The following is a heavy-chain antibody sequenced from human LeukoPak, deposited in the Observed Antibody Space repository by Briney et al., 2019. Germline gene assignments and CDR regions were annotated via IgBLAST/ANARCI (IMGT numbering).Heavy chain of an antibody. CDR2: IYPGDSDT. CDR1: GYSFTSYW. Sequence: GESLKISCKGSGYSFTSYWIGWVRQMPGKGLEWMGIIYPGDSDTRYSPSFQGQVTISADKSISTAYLQRSSLKASDTAMYYCARRPPYCSGGSCFYYFDYWGQGTLVTVSS. V-gene: IGHV5-51*01. D-gene: IGHD2-15*01. J-gene: IGHJ4*02. CDR3: ARRPPYCSGGSCFYYFDY.